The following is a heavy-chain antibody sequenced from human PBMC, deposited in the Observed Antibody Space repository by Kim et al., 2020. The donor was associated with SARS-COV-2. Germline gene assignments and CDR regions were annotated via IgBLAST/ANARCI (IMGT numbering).Heavy chain of an antibody. Sequence: SETLSLTCAAYGGSFSGYYWSWIRQPPGKGLEWIGEINHSGSTNYNPSLKSRVTISVDTSKNQFSLKLSSVTAADTAVYYCASVYGSGSYLTDWGQGTLVTVSS. J-gene: IGHJ4*02. CDR3: ASVYGSGSYLTD. CDR1: GGSFSGYY. D-gene: IGHD3-10*01. V-gene: IGHV4-34*01. CDR2: INHSGST.